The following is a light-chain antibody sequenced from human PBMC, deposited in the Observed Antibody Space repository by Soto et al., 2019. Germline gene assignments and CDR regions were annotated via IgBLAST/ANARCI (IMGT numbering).Light chain of an antibody. CDR3: QQTYSTPLT. J-gene: IGKJ4*01. Sequence: DFQMTQSPSSLSASVGDRVTISCRASQKISIHLYWYQQKPGQAPMFLIYGASSLQSGVPSRFSGSGSGTDFTLTISSLQPEDFATYYCQQTYSTPLTFGGGTKVEIK. V-gene: IGKV1-39*01. CDR1: QKISIH. CDR2: GAS.